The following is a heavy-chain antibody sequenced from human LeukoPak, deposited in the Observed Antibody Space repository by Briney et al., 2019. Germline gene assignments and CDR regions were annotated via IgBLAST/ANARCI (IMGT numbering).Heavy chain of an antibody. Sequence: SLRLSCAASGFTFDDYAMHWVRQAPGKGLEWVSGISWNSGSIGYADSVKGRFTISRDNAKNSLYLQMNSLRAEDTALYYCAKGGTTVTTPLGYWGQGTLVTVSS. V-gene: IGHV3-9*01. D-gene: IGHD4-17*01. CDR2: ISWNSGSI. CDR3: AKGGTTVTTPLGY. CDR1: GFTFDDYA. J-gene: IGHJ4*02.